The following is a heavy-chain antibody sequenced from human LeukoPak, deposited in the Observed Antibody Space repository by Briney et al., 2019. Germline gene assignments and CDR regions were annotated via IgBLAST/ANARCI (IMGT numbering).Heavy chain of an antibody. CDR2: ITGSSTTI. Sequence: GGSLRLSCAASGFTFSSYRMNWVRQAPGKGLEWVSYITGSSTTIYYADSVKGRFIISRDNAKNSLYLQMNTLRAEDTAVYYCAREYCSGGTCYFDYWGQGTLVTVSS. V-gene: IGHV3-48*04. D-gene: IGHD2-15*01. J-gene: IGHJ4*02. CDR3: AREYCSGGTCYFDY. CDR1: GFTFSSYR.